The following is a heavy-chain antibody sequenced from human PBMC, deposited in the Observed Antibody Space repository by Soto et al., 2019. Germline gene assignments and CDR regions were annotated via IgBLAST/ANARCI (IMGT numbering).Heavy chain of an antibody. J-gene: IGHJ6*02. D-gene: IGHD6-13*01. CDR3: ARYTYTSRYSYYGMDV. V-gene: IGHV3-49*03. CDR2: ARNIAYGETT. CDR1: GFTFGDYA. Sequence: LRLSCTTSGFTFGDYAMSWFRLAPGKGLEWVGIARNIAYGETTEYAASVRGRFTISRDNSKSIAYLQMNSLTSEDTAVYYCARYTYTSRYSYYGMDVWGHGTTVTVSS.